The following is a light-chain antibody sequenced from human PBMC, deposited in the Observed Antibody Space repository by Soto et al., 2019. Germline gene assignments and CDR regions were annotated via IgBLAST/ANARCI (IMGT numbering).Light chain of an antibody. V-gene: IGLV2-8*01. CDR3: SSYAGGKNLV. J-gene: IGLJ2*01. CDR2: EVS. CDR1: SSDVGGYNY. Sequence: QSVLTQPPSASGSPGQSVTISCTGTSSDVGGYNYVSWYQQHPGKAPKLMIYEVSKRPSGVPDRFSGSKSGNTASLTVSGLQAEDEADYYCSSYAGGKNLVFGGGTQLTVL.